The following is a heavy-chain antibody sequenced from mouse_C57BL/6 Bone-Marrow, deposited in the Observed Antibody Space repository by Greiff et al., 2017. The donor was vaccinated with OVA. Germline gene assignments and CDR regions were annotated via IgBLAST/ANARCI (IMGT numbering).Heavy chain of an antibody. CDR2: IHPNSGST. V-gene: IGHV1-64*01. CDR1: GYTFTSYW. D-gene: IGHD1-1*01. J-gene: IGHJ2*01. Sequence: QVQLQQSGAELVKPGASVKLSCKASGYTFTSYWMHWVKQRPGQGLEWIGMIHPNSGSTNYNEKFKSKATLTVDKSSSTAYMQLSSLTSEDSAVYYWARRITTVVVDYWGQGTTLTVSS. CDR3: ARRITTVVVDY.